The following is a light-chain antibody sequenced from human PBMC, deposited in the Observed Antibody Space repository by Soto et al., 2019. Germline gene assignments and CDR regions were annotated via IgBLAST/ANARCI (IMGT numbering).Light chain of an antibody. V-gene: IGLV2-8*01. CDR3: SSYAGNNNLV. CDR2: EVS. CDR1: SSDVGAYDF. Sequence: QSALTQPPSASGSHGQSVTISCTGTSSDVGAYDFVSWYQQHPGKAPKLMIYEVSKRPSGVPDRFSGSKSGNTASLTVSGLQAEDEADYHCSSYAGNNNLVFGGGTKLTVL. J-gene: IGLJ2*01.